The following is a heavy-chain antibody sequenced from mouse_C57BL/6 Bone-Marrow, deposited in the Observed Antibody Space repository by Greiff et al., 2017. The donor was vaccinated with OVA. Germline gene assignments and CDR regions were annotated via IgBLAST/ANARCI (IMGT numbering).Heavy chain of an antibody. CDR3: ARDETGRGDY. CDR2: IYLGNGYT. CDR1: GYTFTSYG. J-gene: IGHJ4*01. D-gene: IGHD4-1*01. Sequence: VQLQQSGAELVRPGSSVKMSCKTSGYTFTSYGINWVKQRPGQGLEWIGYIYLGNGYTEYNEKFKGKATLTSDTSSSTAYMQLSTLTSEDSAIAYCARDETGRGDYGGQGTSVTVSA. V-gene: IGHV1-58*01.